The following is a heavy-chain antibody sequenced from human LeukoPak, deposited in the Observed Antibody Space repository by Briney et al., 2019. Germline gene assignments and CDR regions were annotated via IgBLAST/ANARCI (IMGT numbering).Heavy chain of an antibody. CDR2: ISGSGGST. D-gene: IGHD3-3*01. CDR1: GFTFSSYA. V-gene: IGHV3-23*01. CDR3: AKLNDFWSGYSDY. J-gene: IGHJ4*02. Sequence: PGGSLRLSCAASGFTFSSYAMSWVRQAPGKGLEWVSAISGSGGSTYYADSVKGRFTISRDNSKKTLYLQMNSLRAEDTAVYYCAKLNDFWSGYSDYWGQGTLVTVSS.